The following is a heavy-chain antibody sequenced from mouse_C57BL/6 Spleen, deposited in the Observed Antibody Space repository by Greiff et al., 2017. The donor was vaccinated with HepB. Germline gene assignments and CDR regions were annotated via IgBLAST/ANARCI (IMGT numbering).Heavy chain of an antibody. Sequence: VQLQQSGPELVKPGASVKIPCKASGYAFSSSWMNWVKQRPGKGLEWIGRIYPGDGDTNYNGKFKGKATLTADKSSSTAYMQLSSLTSEDSAVYFCASTAQATAWFAYWGQGTLVTVSA. CDR3: ASTAQATAWFAY. V-gene: IGHV1-82*01. J-gene: IGHJ3*01. CDR2: IYPGDGDT. D-gene: IGHD3-2*02. CDR1: GYAFSSSW.